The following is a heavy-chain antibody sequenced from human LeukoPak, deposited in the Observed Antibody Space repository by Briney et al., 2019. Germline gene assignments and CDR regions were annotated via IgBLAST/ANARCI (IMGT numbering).Heavy chain of an antibody. D-gene: IGHD6-19*01. CDR2: IYTSGST. CDR1: GGSISSYY. J-gene: IGHJ5*02. CDR3: ARDPSKAGTDWFGP. Sequence: SSETLSLTCTVSGGSISSYYWSWIRQPAGKGLEWIGRIYTSGSTNYNPSLKSRVTMSVDTSKNQFSLKLSSVTAADTAVYYCARDPSKAGTDWFGPWGQGTLVTVSS. V-gene: IGHV4-4*07.